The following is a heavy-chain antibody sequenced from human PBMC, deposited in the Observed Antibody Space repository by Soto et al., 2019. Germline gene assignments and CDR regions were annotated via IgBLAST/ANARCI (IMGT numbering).Heavy chain of an antibody. D-gene: IGHD3-22*01. CDR2: ISYDGNNK. CDR1: GFSLSNNG. V-gene: IGHV3-30*18. J-gene: IGHJ6*02. CDR3: AKGGSGNYLTYYYYYGMDV. Sequence: VGSLRLSCAASGFSLSNNGMHWVRQAPGKGLEWVAVISYDGNNKYYADSVKGRFTISRDNSKNTVYLEMNNLRAEDTAMYYCAKGGSGNYLTYYYYYGMDVWGQGTTVTVSS.